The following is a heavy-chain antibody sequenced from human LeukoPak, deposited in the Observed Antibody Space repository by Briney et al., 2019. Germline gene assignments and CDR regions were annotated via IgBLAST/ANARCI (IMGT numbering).Heavy chain of an antibody. J-gene: IGHJ4*02. CDR1: GGSISSYY. CDR2: IYYSGST. V-gene: IGHV4-59*01. D-gene: IGHD4-23*01. Sequence: SETLSLTCTVSGGSISSYYWSWIRQPPGKGLEWIGYIYYSGSTNYNPSLKSRVTISVDTSKNQFSLKLSSVTAADTAVYYCARADYGGNFDYWGQGTLVTVSS. CDR3: ARADYGGNFDY.